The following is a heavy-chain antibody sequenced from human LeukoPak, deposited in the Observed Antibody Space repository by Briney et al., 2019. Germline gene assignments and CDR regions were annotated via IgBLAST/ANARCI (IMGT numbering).Heavy chain of an antibody. CDR3: ARERGSPTWFDY. V-gene: IGHV6-1*01. CDR1: GDSVSINSAA. J-gene: IGHJ4*02. D-gene: IGHD1-26*01. Sequence: SQTLSLTCAISGDSVSINSAARNWIRQSPSSGLEWLGRTYYRSTWYNDYAVSVQSRITIHPDTSKNQFSLQLNSLTPEDTAVYFCARERGSPTWFDYWGQGTLVTVSS. CDR2: TYYRSTWYN.